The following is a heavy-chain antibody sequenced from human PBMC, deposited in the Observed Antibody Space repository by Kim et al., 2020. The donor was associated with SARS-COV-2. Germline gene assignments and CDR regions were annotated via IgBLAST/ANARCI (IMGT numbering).Heavy chain of an antibody. J-gene: IGHJ4*02. Sequence: KYSQKFQGGVTITRDTFATIVYMELSSLRSEETAIYYCARVEGSSWPNFDYWGQGTLVTVSS. CDR3: ARVEGSSWPNFDY. D-gene: IGHD6-13*01. V-gene: IGHV1-3*01.